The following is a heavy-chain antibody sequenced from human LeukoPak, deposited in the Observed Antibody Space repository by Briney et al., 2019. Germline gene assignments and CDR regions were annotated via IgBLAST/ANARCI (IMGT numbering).Heavy chain of an antibody. CDR2: IYTSGST. D-gene: IGHD3-22*01. J-gene: IGHJ4*02. CDR1: GGSISSYY. CDR3: ARDCYDSSGYYYE. V-gene: IGHV4-4*07. Sequence: SSETLSLTCTVSGGSISSYYWSWIRQPAGKGLEWIGRIYTSGSTNYNPSLKSRVTISVDKSKNQFSLKLSSVTAADTAVYYCARDCYDSSGYYYEWGQGTLVTVSS.